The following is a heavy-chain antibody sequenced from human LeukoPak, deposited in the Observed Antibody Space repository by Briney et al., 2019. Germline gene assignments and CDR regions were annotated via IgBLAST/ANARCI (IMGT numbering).Heavy chain of an antibody. J-gene: IGHJ4*02. D-gene: IGHD5-12*01. CDR1: GYTLTELS. Sequence: ASVKVSCKVSGYTLTELSMHWVRQAPGQGLEWMGIINPSGGSTSYAQKFQGRVTMTRDMSTSTVYMELSSLRSEDTAVYYCARWRSGYGLDYWGQGALVTVSS. CDR2: INPSGGST. V-gene: IGHV1-46*01. CDR3: ARWRSGYGLDY.